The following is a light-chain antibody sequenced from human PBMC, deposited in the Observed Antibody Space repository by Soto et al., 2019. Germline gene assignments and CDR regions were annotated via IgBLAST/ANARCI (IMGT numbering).Light chain of an antibody. J-gene: IGLJ1*01. V-gene: IGLV2-8*01. CDR2: EVT. CDR1: ASDIGRYNY. CDR3: NSYVGSNNYV. Sequence: QPVLTPPPSAPGSPGQSLTISCIGTASDIGRYNYVSWYQHHPGKAPKLIIYEVTKRPSGVPDRFSGSKSGNTASLTVSGLQADDEADYYCNSYVGSNNYVFGTGTKVTV.